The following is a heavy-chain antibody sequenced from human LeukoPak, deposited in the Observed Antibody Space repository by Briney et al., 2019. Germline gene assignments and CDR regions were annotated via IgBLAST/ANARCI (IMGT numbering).Heavy chain of an antibody. CDR2: IWYDGSNK. J-gene: IGHJ4*02. V-gene: IGHV3-33*01. CDR1: GFTFSSYG. CDR3: ARDRVYCSGGSCAPYFDY. Sequence: GRSPRLSCAASGFTFSSYGMHWVRQAPGKGLEWVAVIWYDGSNKYYADSVKGRFTISRDNSKNTLYLQMSSLRAEDTAVYYCARDRVYCSGGSCAPYFDYWGQGTLVTVSS. D-gene: IGHD2-15*01.